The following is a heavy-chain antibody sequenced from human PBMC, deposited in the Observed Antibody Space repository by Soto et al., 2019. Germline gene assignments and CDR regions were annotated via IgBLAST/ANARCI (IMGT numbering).Heavy chain of an antibody. D-gene: IGHD3-10*01. V-gene: IGHV1-18*01. CDR2: INVYNGNT. CDR1: GYTFTNYG. J-gene: IGHJ5*02. CDR3: ERGVGSGSYYNQYNWFDP. Sequence: ASVKVSCKASGYTFTNYGISWVRQAPGQGLEWMGWINVYNGNTKYAQKVQGRVTMTTDTSTSTAYMELRSLRSDDTAVYYCERGVGSGSYYNQYNWFDPWGQGTLVTVS.